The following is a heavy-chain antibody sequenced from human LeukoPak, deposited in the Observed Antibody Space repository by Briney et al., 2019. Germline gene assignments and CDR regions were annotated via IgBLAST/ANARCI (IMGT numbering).Heavy chain of an antibody. CDR1: GFTFSSYG. D-gene: IGHD3-10*01. Sequence: GGSLRLSCAASGFTFSSYGMHWVRQAPGKGLEWVAVIWYDGSNKYYADSVEGRFTISRDNSKNTLYLQMNSLRAEDTAVYYCARDEWDGSGSSDYWGQGTLVTVSP. CDR2: IWYDGSNK. J-gene: IGHJ4*02. V-gene: IGHV3-33*01. CDR3: ARDEWDGSGSSDY.